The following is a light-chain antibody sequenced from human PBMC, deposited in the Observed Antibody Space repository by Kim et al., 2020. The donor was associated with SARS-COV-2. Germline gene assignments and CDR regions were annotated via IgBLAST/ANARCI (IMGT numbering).Light chain of an antibody. CDR3: QQYNDWPWT. J-gene: IGKJ1*01. CDR2: GAS. Sequence: FSPGERATLSCRASQSVSNNLAWYQQKPGQAPRLLIYGASTRATGIPARFSGSASGTEFTLTISSLQSEDFAVYYCQQYNDWPWTFGQGTKVDIK. V-gene: IGKV3-15*01. CDR1: QSVSNN.